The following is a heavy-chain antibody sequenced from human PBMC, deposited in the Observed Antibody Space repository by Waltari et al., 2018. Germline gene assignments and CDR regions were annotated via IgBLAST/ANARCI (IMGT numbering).Heavy chain of an antibody. CDR2: VDPEDVET. Sequence: QVQLVQSGAEVKKPGASVKVSCKVSGYTLTELSMHWVRQAPGKGLEWMGGVDPEDVETIYEQKFQVRGTMTEDTPTDTVYMELSSLRSEDTAVYYCATLPSVVTQDFDYWGQGTLVTVSS. CDR3: ATLPSVVTQDFDY. J-gene: IGHJ4*02. D-gene: IGHD2-21*02. CDR1: GYTLTELS. V-gene: IGHV1-24*01.